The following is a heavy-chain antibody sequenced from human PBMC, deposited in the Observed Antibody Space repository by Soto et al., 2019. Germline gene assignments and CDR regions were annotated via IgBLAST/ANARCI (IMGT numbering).Heavy chain of an antibody. J-gene: IGHJ4*02. Sequence: SETLSLTCTVSGGSISSGGYYWSWMRQHPGKGLEWIGYIYYSGSTYYNPSLKSRVTISVDTSKNQFSLKLSSVTAADTAVYYCARSFGVAEAGPYDYWGQGTLVTVSS. CDR2: IYYSGST. CDR1: GGSISSGGYY. V-gene: IGHV4-31*03. CDR3: ARSFGVAEAGPYDY. D-gene: IGHD6-13*01.